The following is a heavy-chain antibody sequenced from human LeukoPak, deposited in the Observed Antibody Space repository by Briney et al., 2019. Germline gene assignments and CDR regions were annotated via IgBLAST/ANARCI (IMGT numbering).Heavy chain of an antibody. D-gene: IGHD6-19*01. CDR3: AKGSSSGWPNYYYYYMDV. CDR1: GFTFSTYY. V-gene: IGHV3-23*01. J-gene: IGHJ6*03. CDR2: ISGSGGST. Sequence: GGSLRLSCAASGFTFSTYYMSWVRQAPGKGLEWVSAISGSGGSTYYADSVKGRFTISRDNSKNTLYLQMNSLRAEDTAVYYCAKGSSSGWPNYYYYYMDVWGKGTTVTVSS.